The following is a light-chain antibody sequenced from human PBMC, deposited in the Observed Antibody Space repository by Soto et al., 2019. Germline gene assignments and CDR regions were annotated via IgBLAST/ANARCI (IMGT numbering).Light chain of an antibody. CDR1: QDIIGW. J-gene: IGKJ5*01. Sequence: IHMTRSPSSVSASVLDIFTITFRASQDIIGWLAWYQQKPGRAPKLLIYAASSLQSGVPTRFAGNGSGTSFTLTITSLQPEDFATYYCLQADTFPITFGQGTRLEIK. V-gene: IGKV1-12*01. CDR2: AAS. CDR3: LQADTFPIT.